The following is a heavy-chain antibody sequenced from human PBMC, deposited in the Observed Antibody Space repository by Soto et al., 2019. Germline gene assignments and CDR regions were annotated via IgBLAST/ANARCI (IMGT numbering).Heavy chain of an antibody. Sequence: PGGSLRLSCSGSGFTFSTYGLHWVRQAPGKGLEWVAVIWWNGSNTHYADSVKGRFTISRDNAKNSLFLQLNSLRAEDTALYFCVRSGDYRSGSYWYFFDYWGQGALVTVSS. V-gene: IGHV3-33*01. CDR1: GFTFSTYG. J-gene: IGHJ4*02. CDR2: IWWNGSNT. CDR3: VRSGDYRSGSYWYFFDY. D-gene: IGHD3-10*01.